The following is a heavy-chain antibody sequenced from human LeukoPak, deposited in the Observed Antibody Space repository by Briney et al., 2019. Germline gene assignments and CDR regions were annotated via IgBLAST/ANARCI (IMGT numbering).Heavy chain of an antibody. Sequence: SETLSLTCAVYGGSFSGCYWSWIRQPPGKGLEWIGYIYYSGSTNYNPSLKSRVTISVDTSKNQFSLKLSSVTAADTAVYYCASAGVLMVYAFDYWGQGTLVTVSS. CDR1: GGSFSGCY. V-gene: IGHV4-59*01. CDR2: IYYSGST. D-gene: IGHD2-8*01. CDR3: ASAGVLMVYAFDY. J-gene: IGHJ4*02.